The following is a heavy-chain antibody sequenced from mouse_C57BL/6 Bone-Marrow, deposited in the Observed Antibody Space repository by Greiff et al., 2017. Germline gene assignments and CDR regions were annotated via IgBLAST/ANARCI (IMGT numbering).Heavy chain of an antibody. CDR3: ARGDENYEGGWFAY. CDR2: ISSGSSTI. CDR1: GFTFSDYG. V-gene: IGHV5-17*01. D-gene: IGHD2-4*01. Sequence: EVQGVESGGGLVKPGGSLKLSCAASGFTFSDYGMHWVRQAPEKGLEWVAYISSGSSTIYYAVTVKGRFTISRDNAKNTLFLQMTSLRSEDTAMYYCARGDENYEGGWFAYWGQGTLVTVSA. J-gene: IGHJ3*01.